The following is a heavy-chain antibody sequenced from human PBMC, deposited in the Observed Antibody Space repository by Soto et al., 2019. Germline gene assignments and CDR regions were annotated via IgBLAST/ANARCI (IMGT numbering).Heavy chain of an antibody. D-gene: IGHD6-6*01. J-gene: IGHJ6*02. V-gene: IGHV4-34*01. CDR3: GSFCFRKLDTYYYYYGMDV. CDR1: LGSLSANY. CDR2: INHMGST. Sequence: SESLSASGAVDLGSLSANYWSWIREPARNGRERIGEINHMGSTNYNPCLKIRVTISGDPPKDQFTRKLSSVTAAATAVYYCGSFCFRKLDTYYYYYGMDVWGQGTTVTVSS.